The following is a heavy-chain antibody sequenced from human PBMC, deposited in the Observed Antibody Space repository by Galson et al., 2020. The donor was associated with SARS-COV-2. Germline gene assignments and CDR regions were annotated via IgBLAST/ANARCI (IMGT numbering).Heavy chain of an antibody. V-gene: IGHV1-24*01. D-gene: IGHD2-15*01. CDR3: ATSPGYCSGGSCLNWFDP. CDR1: GYTLTELS. CDR2: FDPEDGET. Sequence: ASVKVSCKVSGYTLTELSMHWLRQAPGKGLEWLGGFDPEDGETIYAQKFQGRVTMTEDTSTDTAYMELSSLRSEDTAVYYCATSPGYCSGGSCLNWFDPWGQGTLVTVSS. J-gene: IGHJ5*02.